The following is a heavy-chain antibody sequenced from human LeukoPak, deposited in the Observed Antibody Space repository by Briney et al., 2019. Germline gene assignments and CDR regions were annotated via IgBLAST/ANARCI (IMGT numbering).Heavy chain of an antibody. D-gene: IGHD5-24*01. CDR2: FDPEDGET. J-gene: IGHJ5*02. Sequence: GASVKVSCKVSGYTLTELSMHWVRQAPGKGLEWMGGFDPEDGETIYAQKFQGRVTMTEDTSTDTAYMELSSLRSEDTAVYYYATRDGYNSWFDPWGQGTLVTVSS. CDR1: GYTLTELS. V-gene: IGHV1-24*01. CDR3: ATRDGYNSWFDP.